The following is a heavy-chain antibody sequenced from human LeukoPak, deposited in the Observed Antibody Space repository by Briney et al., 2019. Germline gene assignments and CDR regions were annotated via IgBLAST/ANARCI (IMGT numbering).Heavy chain of an antibody. Sequence: PGGSLRLSCAASGFTFSSYGMHWVRQAPGKGLEWVAVISNDGSNTYYADSVKGRFTISRDNSKNMLYLQMNSLRAEDTAVYYCAKPYYYGSRSYMDYWGQGTLVTVSS. J-gene: IGHJ4*02. D-gene: IGHD3-10*01. CDR2: ISNDGSNT. V-gene: IGHV3-30*18. CDR1: GFTFSSYG. CDR3: AKPYYYGSRSYMDY.